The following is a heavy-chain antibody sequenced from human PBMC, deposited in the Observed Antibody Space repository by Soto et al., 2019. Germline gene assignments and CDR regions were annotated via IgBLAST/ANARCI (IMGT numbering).Heavy chain of an antibody. V-gene: IGHV3-48*02. J-gene: IGHJ4*02. CDR2: ISTGGSTT. CDR3: ARPLPAMVIDH. Sequence: GGSLRLSCAASGFTFSSYNMNWVRQAPGKGLEWVSYISTGGSTTYYADSVKGRFTISRDNAKNSLYLQMKSLRDEDTAVYYCARPLPAMVIDHWGQGTLVTVSS. D-gene: IGHD5-18*01. CDR1: GFTFSSYN.